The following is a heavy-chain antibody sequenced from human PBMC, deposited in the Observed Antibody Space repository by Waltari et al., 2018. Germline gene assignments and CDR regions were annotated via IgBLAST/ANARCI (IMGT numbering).Heavy chain of an antibody. Sequence: QVQLVQSGAEVKKPGASVKVSCKASGYTFTSYAMHWVRQAPGQRLEWMGWINAGNGNTKYSQEFQGRVTITRDTSASTAYMERSSRRSEDMAVYYCARSPHYYDSSGSLYYYMDVWGKGTTVTVSS. D-gene: IGHD3-22*01. V-gene: IGHV1-3*03. CDR2: INAGNGNT. CDR1: GYTFTSYA. CDR3: ARSPHYYDSSGSLYYYMDV. J-gene: IGHJ6*03.